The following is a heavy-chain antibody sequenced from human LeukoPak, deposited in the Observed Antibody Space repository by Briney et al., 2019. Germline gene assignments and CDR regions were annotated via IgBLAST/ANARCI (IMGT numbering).Heavy chain of an antibody. J-gene: IGHJ4*02. D-gene: IGHD3-22*01. V-gene: IGHV3-74*01. CDR2: IDNGGSYT. CDR3: ARDLPISDSSGYYLDY. CDR1: GFIFSSKW. Sequence: GGSLRLSCAASGFIFSSKWIHWVRQAPGKGLEWVSRIDNGGSYTSYAASVKGRFTISRDNAKNTLYLQMNSLRAEDTAVYYCARDLPISDSSGYYLDYWGQGTVVTVSS.